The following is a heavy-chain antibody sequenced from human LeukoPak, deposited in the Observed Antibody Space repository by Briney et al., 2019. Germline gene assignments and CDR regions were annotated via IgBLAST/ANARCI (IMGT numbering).Heavy chain of an antibody. CDR3: ASEETPYYDFWSGYYTD. CDR1: GFTFSSYA. V-gene: IGHV3-30*04. D-gene: IGHD3-3*01. CDR2: ISYDGSNK. J-gene: IGHJ4*02. Sequence: GGSLRLSCAASGFTFSSYAMHWVRQAPGKGLEWVAVISYDGSNKYYADSVKGRFTISRDNSKNTLYLQMNSLRAEDTAVYYCASEETPYYDFWSGYYTDWGQGTLVTVSS.